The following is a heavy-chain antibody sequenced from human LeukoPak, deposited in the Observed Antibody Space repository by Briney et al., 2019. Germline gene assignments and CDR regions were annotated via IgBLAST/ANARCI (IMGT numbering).Heavy chain of an antibody. D-gene: IGHD3-22*01. CDR3: AIEFSSGYFNWFDP. J-gene: IGHJ5*02. CDR2: IIPIFGTA. CDR1: GGTFSSHA. Sequence: GASVKVSCKASGGTFSSHAISWVRQAPGQGLEWMGGIIPIFGTANYAQKFQGRVTITADESTSTAYMELSSLRSEDTAVYYCAIEFSSGYFNWFDPWGQGTLVTVSS. V-gene: IGHV1-69*13.